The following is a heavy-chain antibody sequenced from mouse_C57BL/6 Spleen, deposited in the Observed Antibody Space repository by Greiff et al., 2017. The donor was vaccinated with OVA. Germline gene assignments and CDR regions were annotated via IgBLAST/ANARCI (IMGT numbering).Heavy chain of an antibody. CDR3: ARWDTTVPYAMDY. J-gene: IGHJ4*01. Sequence: VQLVESGAELMKPGASVKLSCKASGYTFTGYWIEWVKQRPGHGLEWIGEILPGRGSTNYNEKFKGKATFTADTSSNTAYMQLRSLTTEDSAIYYCARWDTTVPYAMDYWGQGTSVTVAS. CDR1: GYTFTGYW. V-gene: IGHV1-9*01. D-gene: IGHD1-1*01. CDR2: ILPGRGST.